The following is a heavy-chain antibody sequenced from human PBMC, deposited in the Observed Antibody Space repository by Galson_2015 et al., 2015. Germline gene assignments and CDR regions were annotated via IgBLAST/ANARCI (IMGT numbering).Heavy chain of an antibody. D-gene: IGHD3-9*01. CDR3: ARGGTYYDILTGYAPQYYFDY. CDR2: IYYSGST. J-gene: IGHJ4*02. Sequence: SETLSLTCTVSGGSISSYYWSWIRQPPGKGLEWIGYIYYSGSTDYNPSLKSRVTISVDTSKNQFSLKLSSVTAADTAVYYCARGGTYYDILTGYAPQYYFDYWGQGTLVTVSS. V-gene: IGHV4-59*01. CDR1: GGSISSYY.